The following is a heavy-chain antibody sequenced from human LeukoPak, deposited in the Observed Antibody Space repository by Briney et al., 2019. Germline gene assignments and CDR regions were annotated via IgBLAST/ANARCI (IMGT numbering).Heavy chain of an antibody. CDR3: ARGNPPGGNLLFDS. CDR1: GFTVSSNY. CDR2: IYSGGST. Sequence: PGGSLRLSCAASGFTVSSNYMSWVRQAPGKVLEWVSFIYSGGSTYYADSVKGRFTISRDNSKNTLYLQMNSLRAEDTAVYYCARGNPPGGNLLFDSWGQGALVTVSS. J-gene: IGHJ4*02. D-gene: IGHD4-23*01. V-gene: IGHV3-53*01.